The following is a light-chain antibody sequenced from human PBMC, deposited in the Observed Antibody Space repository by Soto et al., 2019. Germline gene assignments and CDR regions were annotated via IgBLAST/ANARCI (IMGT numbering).Light chain of an antibody. CDR3: QQYNNWTT. J-gene: IGKJ1*01. CDR2: AAS. V-gene: IGKV3-15*01. Sequence: EIVLAQSPGTLSLSPGERATVACRPSQSVSSGYLAWYQQKPGQAPRLLIYAASIRATDFPARFSGSGSGTEFTLTISGLQSEDFAVYYCQQYNNWTTFGQGTKVDI. CDR1: QSVSSGY.